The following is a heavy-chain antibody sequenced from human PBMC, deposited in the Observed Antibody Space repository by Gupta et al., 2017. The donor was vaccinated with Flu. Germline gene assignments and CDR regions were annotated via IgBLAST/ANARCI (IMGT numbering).Heavy chain of an antibody. D-gene: IGHD2-15*01. V-gene: IGHV3-15*01. Sequence: QGKGLEWVGRGKSRSYGGTIDYAAPVKGRFTVARGDSENTLYLQMNSLKTEDTAVYFCTTLMGYCRAGSCFKAPYYYDMDVWGHGTTVTVSS. CDR2: GKSRSYGGTI. J-gene: IGHJ6*02. CDR3: TTLMGYCRAGSCFKAPYYYDMDV.